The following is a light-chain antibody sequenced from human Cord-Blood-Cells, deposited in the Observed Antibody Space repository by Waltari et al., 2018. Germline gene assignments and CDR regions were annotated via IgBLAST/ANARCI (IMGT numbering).Light chain of an antibody. CDR1: SSDVGGYNY. Sequence: QSALTQPASVSGSPGQSITISCTGTSSDVGGYNYFSWYQQHPGKAPKLMIYDVSNRPSGVSNRFSGSKSCNTASLTISGLQAEDEADYYCSSYTSSSTLEVFGGGTKLTVL. CDR3: SSYTSSSTLEV. V-gene: IGLV2-14*01. J-gene: IGLJ2*01. CDR2: DVS.